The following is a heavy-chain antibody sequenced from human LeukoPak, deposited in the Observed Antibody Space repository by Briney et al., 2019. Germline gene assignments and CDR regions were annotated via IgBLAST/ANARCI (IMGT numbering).Heavy chain of an antibody. J-gene: IGHJ4*02. CDR2: IIPIFGTA. CDR1: GGTFSSYA. Sequence: SVKVSCKASGGTFSSYAISWVRQAPGQGLEWMGGIIPIFGTANYAQKFQGRVTITADESTSTAYMELSSLRSEDTAVYYCARQGYGGHSRGAADYWGQGTLVTVSS. CDR3: ARQGYGGHSRGAADY. V-gene: IGHV1-69*13. D-gene: IGHD4-23*01.